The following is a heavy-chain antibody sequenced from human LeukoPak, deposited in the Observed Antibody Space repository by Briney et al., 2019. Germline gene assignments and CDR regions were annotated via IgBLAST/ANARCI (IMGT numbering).Heavy chain of an antibody. V-gene: IGHV4-34*01. D-gene: IGHD3-10*01. CDR3: ARGYGSGFAY. J-gene: IGHJ4*02. CDR1: GGSFSGYY. CDR2: INQGGST. Sequence: SETLSLSCADYGGSFSGYYWCASRQSPGKGVGWSGEINQGGSTNHNPSLKSRVTISVDTSKSQSSLKVSSVPAADTALYYCARGYGSGFAYWGQGTLVTVSS.